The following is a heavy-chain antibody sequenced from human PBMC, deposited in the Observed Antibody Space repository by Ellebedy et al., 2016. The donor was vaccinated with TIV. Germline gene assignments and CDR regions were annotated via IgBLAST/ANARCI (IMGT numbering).Heavy chain of an antibody. CDR2: IVVGSGNT. CDR1: GYTFTSYG. D-gene: IGHD3-10*01. J-gene: IGHJ6*02. V-gene: IGHV1-58*02. CDR3: AAEGASGDYNSNGMDV. Sequence: SVKVSXXASGYTFTSYGISWVRQARGQRLEWIGWIVVGSGNTNYAQKFQERVTITRDMSTSTAYMELSSLRSEDTAVYYCAAEGASGDYNSNGMDVWGQGTTVTVSS.